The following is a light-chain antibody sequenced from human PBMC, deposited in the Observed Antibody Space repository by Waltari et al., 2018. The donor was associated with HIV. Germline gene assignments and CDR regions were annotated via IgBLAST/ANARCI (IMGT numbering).Light chain of an antibody. V-gene: IGLV10-54*04. J-gene: IGLJ2*01. CDR3: AAWDSSLSAVF. CDR1: SNNVGNQG. Sequence: QAGLTQPPSVSKGLRQTATLTCTGNSNNVGNQGAAWLQQHQGHPPKLLSYRDNKRPSGISERFSASRSGYTASLTITGLQPEDEADYFCAAWDSSLSAVFFGGGTTLTVL. CDR2: RDN.